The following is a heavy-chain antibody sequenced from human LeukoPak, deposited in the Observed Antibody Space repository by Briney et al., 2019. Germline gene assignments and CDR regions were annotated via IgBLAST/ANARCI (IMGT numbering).Heavy chain of an antibody. V-gene: IGHV3-33*01. Sequence: GGSLRFSCATSGFTFSSFGMHWVRQAPGKGLEWLAVIWYDGSEKYYADSVKGRLTISRENSKNTMYLQMNSLRVEDTAIYYCARDLAMADLYFHYGMDVWGQGTTVTVSS. CDR2: IWYDGSEK. D-gene: IGHD6-19*01. CDR3: ARDLAMADLYFHYGMDV. CDR1: GFTFSSFG. J-gene: IGHJ6*02.